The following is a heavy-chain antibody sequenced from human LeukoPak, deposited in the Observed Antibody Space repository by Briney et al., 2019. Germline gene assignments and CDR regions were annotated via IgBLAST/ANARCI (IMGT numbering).Heavy chain of an antibody. CDR2: IYHSGST. V-gene: IGHV4-39*07. CDR1: GGSISSSSYY. CDR3: ARSYHSPFDP. Sequence: SETLSLTCTVSGGSISSSSYYWGWIRQPPGKGLEWIGSIYHSGSTYYNPSLKSRVTISVDTSKNQFSLKLSSVTAADTAVYYCARSYHSPFDPWGQGTLVTVSS. J-gene: IGHJ5*02. D-gene: IGHD2-2*01.